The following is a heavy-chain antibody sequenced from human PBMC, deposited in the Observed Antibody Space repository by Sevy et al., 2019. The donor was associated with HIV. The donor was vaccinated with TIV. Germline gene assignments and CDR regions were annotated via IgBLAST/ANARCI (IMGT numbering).Heavy chain of an antibody. CDR1: GDSVSSSSAA. J-gene: IGHJ6*02. CDR3: ARGDYFGSGISNYYYYGMDV. Sequence: SQTLSLTCAISGDSVSSSSAAWNWIRQSPSRGLEWLGRTYYRSKWYNDYAVSVKSRITINPDTSKNQFSLQLNSVTPQDTAVYYCARGDYFGSGISNYYYYGMDVWGQGTTVTVSS. V-gene: IGHV6-1*01. CDR2: TYYRSKWYN. D-gene: IGHD3-10*01.